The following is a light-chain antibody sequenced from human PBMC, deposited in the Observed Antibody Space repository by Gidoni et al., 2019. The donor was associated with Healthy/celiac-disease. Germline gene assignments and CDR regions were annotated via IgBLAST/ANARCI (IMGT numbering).Light chain of an antibody. V-gene: IGKV3-20*01. CDR1: RSVSSSY. CDR2: GAS. CDR3: QQYGSSPFT. Sequence: EIVLTQSPGTLSLSPGESATLSCRASRSVSSSYLAWYQQKPGQAPRLLIYGASSRATGIPERFSGSGSGTDFTLTISRLEPEDFAVYYCQQYGSSPFTFGPGTKVDIK. J-gene: IGKJ3*01.